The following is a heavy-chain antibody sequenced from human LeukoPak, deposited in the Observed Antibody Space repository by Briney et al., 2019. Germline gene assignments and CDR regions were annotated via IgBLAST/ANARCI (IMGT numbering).Heavy chain of an antibody. CDR2: ISGSGGST. CDR1: GFTFSSYA. D-gene: IGHD6-19*01. Sequence: PGGSLRLSCAASGFTFSSYAMSWVRQAPGTGMEWVSAISGSGGSTYYADSVKGRFTISRDNSKNTLYLQMNSLRAEDTAVYYCAKGSGIAVAGNFDYWGQGTLVTVSS. V-gene: IGHV3-23*01. J-gene: IGHJ4*02. CDR3: AKGSGIAVAGNFDY.